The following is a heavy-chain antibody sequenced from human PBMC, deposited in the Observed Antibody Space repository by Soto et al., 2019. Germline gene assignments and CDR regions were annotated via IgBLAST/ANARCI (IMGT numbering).Heavy chain of an antibody. J-gene: IGHJ3*02. CDR3: AATYYYDSSGRGVHAFDI. D-gene: IGHD3-22*01. CDR2: IYPGDSDT. Sequence: PGESLKISCKGSGYSFTSYWIGWVRQMPGKGLEWMGIIYPGDSDTRYSPSFQGQVTISADKSISTAYLQWSSLKASDTAMYYCAATYYYDSSGRGVHAFDIWGQGTMVPVSS. V-gene: IGHV5-51*01. CDR1: GYSFTSYW.